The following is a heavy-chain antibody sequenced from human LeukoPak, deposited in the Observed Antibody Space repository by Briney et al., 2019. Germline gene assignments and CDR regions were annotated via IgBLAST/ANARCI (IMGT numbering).Heavy chain of an antibody. J-gene: IGHJ4*02. D-gene: IGHD3-10*01. CDR1: GDSISSSNSY. CDR3: ARRPAIIMDRGVVYYFDS. V-gene: IGHV4-39*01. CDR2: IYYSGST. Sequence: SETLSLTCTVSGDSISSSNSYWGWIRQSPGKGLEWFGTIYYSGSTYYNPSLKSRVSISLDTSKKQFSLKLTSVTAADTAVYYCARRPAIIMDRGVVYYFDSWGQGILVTVSS.